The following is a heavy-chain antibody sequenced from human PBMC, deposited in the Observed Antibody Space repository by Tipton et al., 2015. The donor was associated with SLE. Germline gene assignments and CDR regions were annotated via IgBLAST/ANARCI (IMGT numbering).Heavy chain of an antibody. Sequence: LRLSCTDSGGPISSHYWSWIRQPPGKGLEWMGYRDYSGSTNYNPSLKRRVTISVDTSKNQFSLKLSSVTAADTAVYYCARAGGVEMATINYWGQGTLVTVSS. CDR1: GGPISSHY. V-gene: IGHV4-59*11. J-gene: IGHJ4*02. CDR3: ARAGGVEMATINY. CDR2: RDYSGST. D-gene: IGHD5-24*01.